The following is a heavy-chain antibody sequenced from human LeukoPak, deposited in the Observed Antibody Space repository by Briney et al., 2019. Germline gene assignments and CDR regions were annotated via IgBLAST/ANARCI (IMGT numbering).Heavy chain of an antibody. D-gene: IGHD1-26*01. CDR2: ISGSGGST. V-gene: IGHV3-23*01. CDR1: GFTFSSYS. Sequence: GGSLRLSCAASGFTFSSYSMNWVRQAPGKGLEWVSAISGSGGSTYYADSVKGRFTISRDNSKNTLYLQMNSLRAEDTAVYYCAKDHVGWWELLHWGQGTLVTVSS. CDR3: AKDHVGWWELLH. J-gene: IGHJ4*02.